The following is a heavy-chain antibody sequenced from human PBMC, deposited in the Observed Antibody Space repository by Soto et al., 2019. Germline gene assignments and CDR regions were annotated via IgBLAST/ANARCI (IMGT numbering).Heavy chain of an antibody. CDR3: ARLRGYFSGGCFYWLRFGVYYHYGMDV. J-gene: IGHJ6*02. V-gene: IGHV4-59*01. Sequence: SETLSLTCTVSGGSISSYYWSWIRQPPGKGLEWIGYIYYSGSTNYNPSLKSRVTISVDTSKNQFSLKLSSVTAADTAVYYCARLRGYFSGGCFYWLRFGVYYHYGMDVWGQGTTVTVSS. D-gene: IGHD2-15*01. CDR2: IYYSGST. CDR1: GGSISSYY.